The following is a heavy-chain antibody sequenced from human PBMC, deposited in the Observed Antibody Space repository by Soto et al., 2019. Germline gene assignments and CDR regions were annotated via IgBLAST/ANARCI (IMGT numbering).Heavy chain of an antibody. CDR1: GGSISSGDYY. J-gene: IGHJ6*02. D-gene: IGHD3-22*01. CDR2: IYYSGST. V-gene: IGHV4-30-4*01. CDR3: ARDYYDSSGYYYDSGYYYYYGMDV. Sequence: SETLSLTCTVSGGSISSGDYYWSWIRQPPGKGLEWIGYIYYSGSTYYNPSLKSRVTISVDTSKNQFSLKLSSVTAADTAVYYCARDYYDSSGYYYDSGYYYYYGMDVWGQGTTVTVSS.